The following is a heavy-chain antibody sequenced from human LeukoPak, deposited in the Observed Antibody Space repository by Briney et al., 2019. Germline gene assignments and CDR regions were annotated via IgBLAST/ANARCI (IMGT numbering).Heavy chain of an antibody. V-gene: IGHV3-23*01. CDR1: GFTFSRYA. Sequence: GGSLRLSCAASGFTFSRYAMSWVRQAPGTGLEWVSGISGSGGTTDYADSVKGRFTISRDNSKNTLYLQMNSLRAEDTAVYYCAKDRATDYGDYVYDYWGQGTLVTVSS. CDR2: ISGSGGTT. CDR3: AKDRATDYGDYVYDY. D-gene: IGHD4-17*01. J-gene: IGHJ4*02.